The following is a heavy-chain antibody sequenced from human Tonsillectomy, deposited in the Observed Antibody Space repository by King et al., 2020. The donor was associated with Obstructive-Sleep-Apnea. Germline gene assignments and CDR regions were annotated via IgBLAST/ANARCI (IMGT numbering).Heavy chain of an antibody. Sequence: VQLVESGADVKKPGASLKVSCKASGYTFTSYDINWLRQATGQGLEWMGWMKPNSGNTDYAQSFQGRVTMTRNTSISTAYMELSSLRSEDTAVYYCARGSRTFDIWGQGTMVTVSS. V-gene: IGHV1-8*01. CDR1: GYTFTSYD. J-gene: IGHJ3*02. CDR2: MKPNSGNT. CDR3: ARGSRTFDI. D-gene: IGHD1-14*01.